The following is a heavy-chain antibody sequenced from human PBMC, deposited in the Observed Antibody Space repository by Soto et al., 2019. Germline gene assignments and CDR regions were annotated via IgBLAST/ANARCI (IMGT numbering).Heavy chain of an antibody. CDR3: ARTKSYGAYDV. CDR1: GLTLSDYY. CDR2: SRDKANSFST. Sequence: EVKLVESGGGLVQPGGSLRLSCAVSGLTLSDYYIDWVRQAPGKGLEWLARSRDKANSFSTDYAPSVKGRLSISRDDSESSVFLQMNSLRTEHTALYYCARTKSYGAYDVWGQGKVVIVSS. V-gene: IGHV3-72*01. D-gene: IGHD3-10*01. J-gene: IGHJ3*01.